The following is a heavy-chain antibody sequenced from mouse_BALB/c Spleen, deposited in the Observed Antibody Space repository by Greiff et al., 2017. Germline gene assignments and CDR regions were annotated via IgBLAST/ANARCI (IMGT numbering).Heavy chain of an antibody. J-gene: IGHJ4*01. CDR3: ARHARDYYAMDY. CDR1: GFAFSSYD. Sequence: EVQLVESGGGLVKPGGSLKLSCAASGFAFSSYDMSWVRQTPEKRLEWVAYISSGGGSTYYQDTVKGRFTISRDNAKNTLYLQMSSLKSEDTAMYYCARHARDYYAMDYWGQGTSVTVSS. CDR2: ISSGGGST. V-gene: IGHV5-12-1*01.